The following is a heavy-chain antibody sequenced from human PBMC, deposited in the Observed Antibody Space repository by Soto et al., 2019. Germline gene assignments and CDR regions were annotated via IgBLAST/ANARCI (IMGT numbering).Heavy chain of an antibody. Sequence: SVKVSCKASGGTFSSYAIGWVRQAPGQGLEWMGGIIPIFGTANYAQKFQGRVTITADESTSTAYMELSSLRSEDTAVYYCASGEFGITMIVVVRGEPRTIKRWAFDIWGQGTMVTVSS. CDR1: GGTFSSYA. CDR3: ASGEFGITMIVVVRGEPRTIKRWAFDI. V-gene: IGHV1-69*13. J-gene: IGHJ3*02. CDR2: IIPIFGTA. D-gene: IGHD3-22*01.